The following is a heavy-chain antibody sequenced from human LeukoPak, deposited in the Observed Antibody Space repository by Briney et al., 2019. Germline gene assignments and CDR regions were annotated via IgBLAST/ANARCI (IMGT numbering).Heavy chain of an antibody. Sequence: GGSLRLSCAASGFTFSSYGLSWVRQAPGEGLEWVSAITGSGYTTYYADSVKGRFTISRDNSKNTLYLQMNSLRAEDTAVYYCAKSDYSSGWAPDFGGQGSLVTVSS. D-gene: IGHD6-19*01. V-gene: IGHV3-23*01. CDR2: ITGSGYTT. J-gene: IGHJ4*02. CDR1: GFTFSSYG. CDR3: AKSDYSSGWAPDF.